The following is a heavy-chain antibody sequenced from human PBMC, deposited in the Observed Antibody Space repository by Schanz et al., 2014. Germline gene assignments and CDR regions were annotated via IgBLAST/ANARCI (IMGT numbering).Heavy chain of an antibody. CDR1: TSIFNHAW. V-gene: IGHV3-15*01. Sequence: EVQLVESGGGLVKPGGSLRLSCAASTSIFNHAWMSWVRQAPGKGLEWLGRIKSKTDGETTDYAAPVKGRFSISRDDSQSSFYLQMNSLKIEDTAVYYCATASSPVREAGAGSSLHLWGQGALVTVSP. D-gene: IGHD6-13*01. J-gene: IGHJ5*02. CDR2: IKSKTDGETT. CDR3: ATASSPVREAGAGSSLHL.